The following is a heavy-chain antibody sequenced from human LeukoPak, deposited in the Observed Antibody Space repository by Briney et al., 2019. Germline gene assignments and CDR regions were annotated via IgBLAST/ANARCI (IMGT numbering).Heavy chain of an antibody. J-gene: IGHJ6*03. V-gene: IGHV4-59*01. CDR3: AGLTTVLTRGYYYYYMDV. D-gene: IGHD4/OR15-4a*01. CDR1: GGSISSYY. Sequence: SETLSLTCTVSGGSISSYYWSWIRQPPGKGLEWIGYIYYSGSTDYNPSLKSRVTISVDTSKKQFSLKLSSVTAADTAVYYCAGLTTVLTRGYYYYYMDVWGKGTTVTVSS. CDR2: IYYSGST.